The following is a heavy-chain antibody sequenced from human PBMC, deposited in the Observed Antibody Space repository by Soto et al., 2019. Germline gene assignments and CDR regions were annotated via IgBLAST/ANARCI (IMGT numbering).Heavy chain of an antibody. CDR3: ARDPGYSSAYWEHYFDY. CDR1: GFSNSDKF. J-gene: IGHJ4*02. D-gene: IGHD3-16*01. CDR2: ISSGGDP. Sequence: PGESLRLSYANSGFSNSDKFMSWVRQAPGKVLEWISVISSGGDPSYAGSVKGRFTISRDITKNTLFLQMTSLGADDTAVYFCARDPGYSSAYWEHYFDYWGQGTLVTVAS. V-gene: IGHV3-53*01.